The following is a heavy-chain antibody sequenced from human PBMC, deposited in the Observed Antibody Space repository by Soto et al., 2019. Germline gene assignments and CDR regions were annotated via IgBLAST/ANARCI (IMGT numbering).Heavy chain of an antibody. CDR1: GYTFTVYY. Sequence: GASVKVFCKASGYTFTVYYMHWVRQAPGQGLEWMGWINPKSGGTMYPQKFQGRVTMTWDTSISTAYMALTRLRSDDTAVYYCARDLAKGGGSAGFDYWGQGTLVTV. V-gene: IGHV1-2*02. J-gene: IGHJ4*02. D-gene: IGHD1-26*01. CDR2: INPKSGGT. CDR3: ARDLAKGGGSAGFDY.